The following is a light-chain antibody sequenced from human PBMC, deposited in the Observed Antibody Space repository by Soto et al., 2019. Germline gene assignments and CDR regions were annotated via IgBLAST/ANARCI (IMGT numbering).Light chain of an antibody. CDR2: QVT. V-gene: IGLV2-14*01. Sequence: SVLTQPPSVSGAPGQSITISCTGTSSDLAIDNYVSWYQQQPGKAPKLMIYQVTNRPSGVSNRFSGSRSGNTASLTISGLQAEDESDYYCSSYTDSSNYVFGTGTKVTVL. CDR3: SSYTDSSNYV. CDR1: SSDLAIDNY. J-gene: IGLJ1*01.